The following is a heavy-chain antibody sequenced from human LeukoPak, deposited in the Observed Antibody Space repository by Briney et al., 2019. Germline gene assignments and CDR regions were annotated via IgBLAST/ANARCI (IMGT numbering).Heavy chain of an antibody. Sequence: GGSLRLSCAASGFTFSSYGMSWVRQAPGKGLEWVSAISGSGGSTYYADSVKGRFTISRDNSKKTLYLQMNSLRAEDTAVYYCAKDRQSWKYSYGFYYFDYWGQGTLVTVSS. V-gene: IGHV3-23*01. CDR3: AKDRQSWKYSYGFYYFDY. J-gene: IGHJ4*02. D-gene: IGHD5-18*01. CDR2: ISGSGGST. CDR1: GFTFSSYG.